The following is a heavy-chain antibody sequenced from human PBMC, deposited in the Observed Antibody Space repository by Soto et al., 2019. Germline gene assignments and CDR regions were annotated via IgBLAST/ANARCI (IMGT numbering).Heavy chain of an antibody. CDR2: FFYGGRT. CDR3: ATVASTHFDS. CDR1: RGSISSPSYN. D-gene: IGHD1-1*01. V-gene: IGHV4-39*01. Sequence: QVQLQQSGPGLLKPSETLSLTCTVSRGSISSPSYNWGWVRQPPGKGPEWIGSFFYGGRTHYSPSLESRLSISVDTARSQVSLILTSVTAADTAVYYCATVASTHFDSWGQGALVVVSS. J-gene: IGHJ4*02.